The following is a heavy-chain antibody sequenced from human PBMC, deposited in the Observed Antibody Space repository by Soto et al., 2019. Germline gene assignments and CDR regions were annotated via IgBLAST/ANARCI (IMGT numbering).Heavy chain of an antibody. CDR3: AGDRSCGILTASVWFDP. J-gene: IGHJ5*02. CDR2: IIPILGIA. V-gene: IGHV1-69*02. D-gene: IGHD3-9*01. CDR1: GGTFSSYT. Sequence: QVQLVQSGAEVKKPGSSVKVSCKASGGTFSSYTISWVRQAPGQGLEWMGRIIPILGIANYAQKFQGRVTITADKSTSTAYMELSSLRSEDTAVYYCAGDRSCGILTASVWFDPGGQGTLVTVSS.